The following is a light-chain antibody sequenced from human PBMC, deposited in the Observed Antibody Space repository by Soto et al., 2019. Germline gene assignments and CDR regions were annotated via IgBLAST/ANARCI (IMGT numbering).Light chain of an antibody. Sequence: EIVFTQSPATLSLSPGARATLSCRASQTVSSSLAWYQQKPGQAPRLLIYEVSNRATGIPARFSGSGSGADFTLTISSLEPGDFALYYCQQHINWPLTFGGGTKV. CDR1: QTVSSS. CDR2: EVS. V-gene: IGKV3-11*01. CDR3: QQHINWPLT. J-gene: IGKJ4*01.